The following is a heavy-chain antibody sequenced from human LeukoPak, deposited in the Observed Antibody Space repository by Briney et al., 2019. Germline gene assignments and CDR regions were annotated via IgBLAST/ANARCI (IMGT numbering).Heavy chain of an antibody. Sequence: ASVKVSCKASGYTFTSYDINWVRQATGQGLEWMGWMNPNSGNTGYAQKFQGRVTITRNTSISTAYMELSSLRSEGTAVYYCARGLRVFGVVILYYFDYWGQGTLVTVSS. CDR3: ARGLRVFGVVILYYFDY. V-gene: IGHV1-8*03. J-gene: IGHJ4*02. D-gene: IGHD3-3*01. CDR2: MNPNSGNT. CDR1: GYTFTSYD.